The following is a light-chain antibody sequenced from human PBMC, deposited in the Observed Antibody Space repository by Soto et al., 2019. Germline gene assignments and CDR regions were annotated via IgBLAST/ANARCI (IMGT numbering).Light chain of an antibody. V-gene: IGLV3-21*04. J-gene: IGLJ2*01. CDR2: YDN. CDR1: NIGSKS. Sequence: YELTQPPSVSVAPGKTARITCGGNNIGSKSVHWYQQKPGQAPVLVIYYDNDRPSGIPERFSGSNSGNTATLTINRVEAGDEADYYCQVWDSSSDHPVFGGGTKLTVL. CDR3: QVWDSSSDHPV.